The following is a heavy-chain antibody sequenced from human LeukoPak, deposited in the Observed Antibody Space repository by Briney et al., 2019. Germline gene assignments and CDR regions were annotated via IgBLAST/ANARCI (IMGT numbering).Heavy chain of an antibody. CDR2: IDPSDSET. V-gene: IGHV5-51*01. D-gene: IGHD5-18*01. Sequence: GESLKISCKASGYSFTSYWIGWVRQMPGKGLEWMGIIDPSDSETRYTPSYQGQVTISVDKSLTTADLQWNSLKASDTAMYYCARQTAMGRSGDYWGQGTLVTVSS. CDR1: GYSFTSYW. J-gene: IGHJ4*02. CDR3: ARQTAMGRSGDY.